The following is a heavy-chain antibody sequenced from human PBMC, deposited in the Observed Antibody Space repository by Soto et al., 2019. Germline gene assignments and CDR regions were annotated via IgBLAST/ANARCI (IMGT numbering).Heavy chain of an antibody. V-gene: IGHV3-33*01. CDR2: IWYDGSNK. CDR3: ASLPVAGTLFDY. J-gene: IGHJ4*02. Sequence: GGSLRLSCAASGFTFSSYGMHWVRQAPGKGLEWVAVIWYDGSNKYYADSVKGRFTISRDNSKNTLYLQMNSLRAEDTAVYYCASLPVAGTLFDYWGQGTLVTVSS. D-gene: IGHD6-19*01. CDR1: GFTFSSYG.